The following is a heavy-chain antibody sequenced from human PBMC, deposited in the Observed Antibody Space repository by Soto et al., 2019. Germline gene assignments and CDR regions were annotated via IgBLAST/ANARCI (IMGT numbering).Heavy chain of an antibody. D-gene: IGHD6-13*01. Sequence: SETLSLTCTVSGGSISSYYWSWIRQPPGKGLEWIGYIYYSGSTNYNPSLKSRVTISVDTSKNQFSLKLSSVTAADTAVYYCARGLGSRIAAAGRRWFDPWGQGTLVTVSS. CDR1: GGSISSYY. V-gene: IGHV4-59*01. CDR2: IYYSGST. CDR3: ARGLGSRIAAAGRRWFDP. J-gene: IGHJ5*02.